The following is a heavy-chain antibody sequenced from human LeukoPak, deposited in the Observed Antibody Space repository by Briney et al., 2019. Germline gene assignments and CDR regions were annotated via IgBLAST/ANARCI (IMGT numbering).Heavy chain of an antibody. J-gene: IGHJ4*02. V-gene: IGHV4-34*01. D-gene: IGHD6-13*01. Sequence: PSETLSLTCAVYGGSFSGYYWSWIRQPPGKGLEWIGEINDSGSTNYNPSLKSRVTISVDTSKNQFSLKVSAVTAADTAVYYCARARNEYSSSWYDYWGQGTLVTVSS. CDR1: GGSFSGYY. CDR3: ARARNEYSSSWYDY. CDR2: INDSGST.